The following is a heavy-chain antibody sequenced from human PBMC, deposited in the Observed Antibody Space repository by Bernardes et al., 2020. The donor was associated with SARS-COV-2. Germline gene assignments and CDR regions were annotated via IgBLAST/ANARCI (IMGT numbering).Heavy chain of an antibody. CDR3: AGSSCGIDFYIGGLRSWNYGMDV. D-gene: IGHD2-21*02. CDR2: ISSSGNS. Sequence: SEPLSLTCTVSGVSISISTYYWGWIRQAPWTGLEWIGSISSSGNSYYSPSLPSLVTESVDSSKNQFSLSLSFVTAADTAVYYCAGSSCGIDFYIGGLRSWNYGMDVGGQGITVTVYS. V-gene: IGHV4-39*01. CDR1: GVSISISTYY. J-gene: IGHJ6*02.